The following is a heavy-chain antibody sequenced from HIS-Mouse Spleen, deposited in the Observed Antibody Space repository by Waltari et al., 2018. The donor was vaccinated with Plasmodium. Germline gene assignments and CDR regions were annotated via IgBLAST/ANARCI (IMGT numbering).Heavy chain of an antibody. D-gene: IGHD6-13*01. J-gene: IGHJ1*01. Sequence: QVQLVQSGAEVKKPGASVKVSCKASGYTFTGSYLHWVRQTLGHGLEWRGWINPNSGGTNYAQKFQGRVTRTRDTSISTAYMELSRLRSDDTAVYYCARVLGYKAAAGTFVEYFQHWGQGTLVTVSS. CDR3: ARVLGYKAAAGTFVEYFQH. V-gene: IGHV1-2*02. CDR1: GYTFTGSY. CDR2: INPNSGGT.